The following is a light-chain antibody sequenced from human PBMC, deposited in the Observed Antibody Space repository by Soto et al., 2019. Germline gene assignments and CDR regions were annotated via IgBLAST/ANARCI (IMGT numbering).Light chain of an antibody. CDR3: SSYAGSNNFGV. CDR1: SSDVGGYNY. CDR2: EVS. Sequence: QSALTQPPSASGSPGPSVTISCTGTSSDVGGYNYVSWYQQHPGKAPKLMIYEVSKRPSGVPDRFSGSKSGNTASLTVSGLKAEDEADYYCSSYAGSNNFGVFGTGTKVTVL. J-gene: IGLJ1*01. V-gene: IGLV2-8*01.